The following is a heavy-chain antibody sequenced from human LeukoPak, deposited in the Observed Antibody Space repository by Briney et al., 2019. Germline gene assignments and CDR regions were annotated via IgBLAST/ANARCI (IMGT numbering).Heavy chain of an antibody. J-gene: IGHJ4*02. CDR1: GFTLDDYG. D-gene: IGHD4-23*01. CDR3: ARGEDYGGNDYYFDS. V-gene: IGHV3-20*04. CDR2: IDWNGGST. Sequence: AGGSLRLSCAASGFTLDDYGMSWVRQAPGKGLEWVSGIDWNGGSTAYADSVKGRFTISRDNAKDSLYLQMNSLRAEDTALYYCARGEDYGGNDYYFDSWGQGTLVTVSS.